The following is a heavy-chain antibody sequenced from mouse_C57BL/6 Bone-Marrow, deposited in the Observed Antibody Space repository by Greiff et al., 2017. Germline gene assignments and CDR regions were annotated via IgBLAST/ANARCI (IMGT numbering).Heavy chain of an antibody. Sequence: QVQLQQPGAELVKPGASVKMSCKASGYTFTSYWITWVKQRPGQGLEWIGDIYPGSGSTNYNEKFKSKATMTVDKSSSTAYMQLSSLTSEDSAVYYCARVYYCYAMDYWGQGTSVTVSS. CDR2: IYPGSGST. D-gene: IGHD2-1*01. CDR1: GYTFTSYW. V-gene: IGHV1-55*01. CDR3: ARVYYCYAMDY. J-gene: IGHJ4*01.